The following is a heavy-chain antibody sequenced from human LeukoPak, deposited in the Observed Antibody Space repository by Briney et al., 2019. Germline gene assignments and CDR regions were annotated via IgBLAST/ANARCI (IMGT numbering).Heavy chain of an antibody. J-gene: IGHJ4*02. D-gene: IGHD6-19*01. V-gene: IGHV3-49*05. CDR2: IKSKAYGGTT. Sequence: KPGGSLRLSCTGSGFTSGDYAMSWFRQAPGKGLEWVSFIKSKAYGGTTEYAASVKGRFTVSRDDSKSIAYLHMNSLKTEDTAVYYCSRTRSVAGSSIYFDYWGQGTLVTVSS. CDR3: SRTRSVAGSSIYFDY. CDR1: GFTSGDYA.